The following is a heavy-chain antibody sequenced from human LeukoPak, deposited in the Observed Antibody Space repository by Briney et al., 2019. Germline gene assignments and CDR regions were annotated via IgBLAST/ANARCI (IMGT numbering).Heavy chain of an antibody. CDR3: ARDQGYCSGGSCYSLTDY. J-gene: IGHJ4*02. V-gene: IGHV3-48*03. CDR1: GFTFSSYE. CDR2: ISSSGSTI. D-gene: IGHD2-15*01. Sequence: GGSLRLSCAASGFTFSSYEMNWVRQAPGRGLEWVSYISSSGSTIYYADSVKGRFTISRDNAKNSLYLQMNSLRAEDTAVYYCARDQGYCSGGSCYSLTDYWGQGTLVTVSS.